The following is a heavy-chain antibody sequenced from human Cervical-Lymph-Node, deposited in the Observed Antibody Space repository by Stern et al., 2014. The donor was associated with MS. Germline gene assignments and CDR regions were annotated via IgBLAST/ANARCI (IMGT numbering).Heavy chain of an antibody. V-gene: IGHV3-33*01. Sequence: VQLVESGGGVVQPGRSLRLSCAASGFTFSRYGMHWVRQAPGKGLEWVAVIFYDGSNQYYAGSVKGLFNISRDNSKSTLYLQMNSLRAEDTAVYYCARDWVAAVAAASGMDVWGQGTTVIVSS. CDR2: IFYDGSNQ. D-gene: IGHD2-2*01. CDR3: ARDWVAAVAAASGMDV. J-gene: IGHJ6*02. CDR1: GFTFSRYG.